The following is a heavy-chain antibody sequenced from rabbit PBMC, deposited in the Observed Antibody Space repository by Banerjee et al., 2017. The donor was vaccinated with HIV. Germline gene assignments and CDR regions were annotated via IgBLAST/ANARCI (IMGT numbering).Heavy chain of an antibody. Sequence: QEQLVESGGGLVQPEGSLTLTCIASRFSLSSGAMSWVRQAPGKGLESVACIITSSGSIWYASWVNGRFTISKTSSTTVTLQMTSLTAADTATYFCARDLSSSGWSDFALWGPGTLVTVS. J-gene: IGHJ4*01. V-gene: IGHV1S45*01. D-gene: IGHD4-1*01. CDR3: ARDLSSSGWSDFAL. CDR1: RFSLSSGAM. CDR2: IITSSGSI.